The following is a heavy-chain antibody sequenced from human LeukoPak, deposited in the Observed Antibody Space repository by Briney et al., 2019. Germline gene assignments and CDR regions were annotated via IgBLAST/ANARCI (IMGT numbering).Heavy chain of an antibody. D-gene: IGHD6-19*01. CDR3: AVPIRYNSGWYVFDY. Sequence: GGSLRHSCAASGFTFSTYAMSWVRQAPGKGLEWVSVISGSDGRTNYADSVRGRFTISRDNSKNTLYLQMNSLRGEDTAVYYCAVPIRYNSGWYVFDYWGQGALVTVSS. V-gene: IGHV3-23*01. J-gene: IGHJ4*02. CDR1: GFTFSTYA. CDR2: ISGSDGRT.